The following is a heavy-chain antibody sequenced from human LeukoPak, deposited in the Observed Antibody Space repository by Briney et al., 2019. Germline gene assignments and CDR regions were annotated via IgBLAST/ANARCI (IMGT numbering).Heavy chain of an antibody. CDR3: ARDGLYRPTSYYYYYYMDV. CDR2: IYTSGST. Sequence: PSETLSLTCTVSGGSISSYYWSWIRQPAGKGLEWIGRIYTSGSTNYNPSLKSRVTMSVDTSKNQFSLKLSSVTAADTAVYYCARDGLYRPTSYYYYYYMDVWGKGTTVTVSS. V-gene: IGHV4-4*07. J-gene: IGHJ6*03. CDR1: GGSISSYY. D-gene: IGHD1-14*01.